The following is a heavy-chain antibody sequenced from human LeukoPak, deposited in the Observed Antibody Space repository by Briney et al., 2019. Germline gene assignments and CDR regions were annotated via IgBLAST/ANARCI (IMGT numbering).Heavy chain of an antibody. Sequence: SETLSLTCTVSGGSISSYYWSWIRQPAGKGLEWIGRIYTSGSTNYNPSLKSRVTMSVDTSKNQFSLKLSSVTAADTAVYYCARERQYYDYVWGSYLVRAAFDIWGQGTMVTVSS. D-gene: IGHD3-16*02. CDR3: ARERQYYDYVWGSYLVRAAFDI. V-gene: IGHV4-4*07. CDR2: IYTSGST. CDR1: GGSISSYY. J-gene: IGHJ3*02.